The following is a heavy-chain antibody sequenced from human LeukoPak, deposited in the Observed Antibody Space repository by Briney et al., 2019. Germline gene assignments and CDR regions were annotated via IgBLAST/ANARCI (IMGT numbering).Heavy chain of an antibody. D-gene: IGHD3-10*01. CDR3: AHIDQRRGPGGDAFDI. J-gene: IGHJ3*02. CDR1: GFSLSTSGVG. CDR2: IYWDDDK. Sequence: SGPTLVNPTQTLTLTCTFSGFSLSTSGVGVGWIRQPPGKALEWLALIYWDDDKRYSPSLKSRLTITKDTSKNQVALTMTNMDPVDTATYYCAHIDQRRGPGGDAFDIWGQGTMVTVSS. V-gene: IGHV2-5*02.